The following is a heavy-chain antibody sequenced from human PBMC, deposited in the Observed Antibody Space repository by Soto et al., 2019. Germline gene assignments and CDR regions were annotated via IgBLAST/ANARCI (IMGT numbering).Heavy chain of an antibody. Sequence: SETLSLTCTVSGGSISNYYWSWIRQPPGKGLEWIGYIHYSGNTKYNPSLKSRVTISADTSKDHFSLKLTSVTAADTAVYYCARGHYDFWSGYFATIDYWGQGTLVTVS. D-gene: IGHD3-3*01. CDR2: IHYSGNT. CDR3: ARGHYDFWSGYFATIDY. V-gene: IGHV4-59*08. CDR1: GGSISNYY. J-gene: IGHJ4*02.